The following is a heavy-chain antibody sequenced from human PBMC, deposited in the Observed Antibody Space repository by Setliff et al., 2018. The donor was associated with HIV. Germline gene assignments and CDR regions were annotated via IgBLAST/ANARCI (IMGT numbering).Heavy chain of an antibody. J-gene: IGHJ4*02. CDR2: VYYRGGT. D-gene: IGHD3-10*01. V-gene: IGHV4-39*01. CDR1: GGSMSDVSSY. Sequence: PSETLSLTCAVSGGSMSDVSSYWGWIRQAPGRGLEWIGSVYYRGGTFDSPSLKSRVTVSVDTSKNQFSLKLSSVTAADTAVYYCARPALGIGGGSRFDNWGQGTRVTVSS. CDR3: ARPALGIGGGSRFDN.